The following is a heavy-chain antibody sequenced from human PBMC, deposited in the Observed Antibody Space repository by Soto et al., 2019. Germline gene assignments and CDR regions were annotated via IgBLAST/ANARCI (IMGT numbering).Heavy chain of an antibody. CDR3: ARDDGGHMRGIDH. V-gene: IGHV3-33*01. Sequence: QVQLVESGGGVVQPGRSLRLSCAASGFTFSSSGMHWVRQAPGKGLEWVAVIWYDGSNKNYGDSVKGRFTISRDNSKNTLYLQMNSLRADDTAVYYCARDDGGHMRGIDHWGQGTLVTVSS. J-gene: IGHJ4*02. CDR1: GFTFSSSG. CDR2: IWYDGSNK. D-gene: IGHD4-17*01.